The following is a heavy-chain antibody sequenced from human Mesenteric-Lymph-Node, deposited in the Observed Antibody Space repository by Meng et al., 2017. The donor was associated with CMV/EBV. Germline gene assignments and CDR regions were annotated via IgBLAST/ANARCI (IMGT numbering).Heavy chain of an antibody. CDR2: IYYSGST. CDR3: ARQHGYCSSTSCYTGWFDP. CDR1: GGSISSSSYY. D-gene: IGHD2-2*02. Sequence: SETQSLTCTVSGGSISSSSYYWGWIRQPPGKGLEWIGSIYYSGSTYYNPSLKSRVTISVDTPKNQFSLKLSSVTAADTAVYYCARQHGYCSSTSCYTGWFDPWGQGTLVTVSS. J-gene: IGHJ5*02. V-gene: IGHV4-39*01.